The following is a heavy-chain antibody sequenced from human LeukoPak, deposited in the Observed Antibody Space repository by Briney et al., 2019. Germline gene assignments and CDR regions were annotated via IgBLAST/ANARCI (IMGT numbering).Heavy chain of an antibody. CDR3: AKVQGYCSETSCYPAY. CDR2: INTNTGNP. J-gene: IGHJ4*02. CDR1: GYTFTNYA. D-gene: IGHD2-2*01. Sequence: GASVKVSCKASGYTFTNYAINWVRQAPGQGLEWMGWINTNTGNPTYAQGFTGRFVFSLDTSVNTAYLQISSLKTEDTAIYYCAKVQGYCSETSCYPAYWGQGTLVSVSS. V-gene: IGHV7-4-1*02.